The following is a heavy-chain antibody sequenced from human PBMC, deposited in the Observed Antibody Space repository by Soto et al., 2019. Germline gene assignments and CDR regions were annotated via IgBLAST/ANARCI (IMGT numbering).Heavy chain of an antibody. D-gene: IGHD3-10*01. CDR3: ANWMVRGASSMDV. CDR2: ISGSGRST. J-gene: IGHJ6*02. Sequence: EVQLLESGGGLVQPGGSLRLSCAVSGFTFSSYDMTWVRQAPGKGLEWVSGISGSGRSTYYAESVKGRFTISRDNSKNTLYVQMNSLTAEDTALYYCANWMVRGASSMDVWGQGTTVPVSS. V-gene: IGHV3-23*01. CDR1: GFTFSSYD.